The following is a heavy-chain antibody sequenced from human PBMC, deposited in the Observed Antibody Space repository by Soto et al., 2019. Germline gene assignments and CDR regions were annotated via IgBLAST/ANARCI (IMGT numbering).Heavy chain of an antibody. J-gene: IGHJ4*02. Sequence: EVQLLECGGDLVQPGGSLRLSCAASGFTLSSYSMSWVRQAPGKGLEWVSAISYNTGNAYYADSVKGRFTLSRDTSKNTLYLQMNSLGAEDTALYYCAKHIAAGTFASWGQGTLVTVSS. V-gene: IGHV3-23*01. CDR1: GFTLSSYS. D-gene: IGHD6-13*01. CDR3: AKHIAAGTFAS. CDR2: ISYNTGNA.